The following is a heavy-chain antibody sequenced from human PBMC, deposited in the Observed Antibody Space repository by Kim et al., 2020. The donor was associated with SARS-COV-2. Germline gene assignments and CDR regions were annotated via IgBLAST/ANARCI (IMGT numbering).Heavy chain of an antibody. D-gene: IGHD3-10*01. Sequence: SPSFQGQVTISADKSISTAYLQWSSLKASDTAMYYCARGGYGSGSHQLDYWGQGTLVTVSS. V-gene: IGHV5-51*01. CDR3: ARGGYGSGSHQLDY. J-gene: IGHJ4*02.